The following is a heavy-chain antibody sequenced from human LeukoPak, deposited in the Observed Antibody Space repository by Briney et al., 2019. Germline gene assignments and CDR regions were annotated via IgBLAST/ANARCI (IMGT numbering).Heavy chain of an antibody. D-gene: IGHD2-15*01. CDR3: ARDLLLEPRTPREGYYYYYMDV. Sequence: SETLSLTCTVSGGSISSYYWSWIRQPLGKGLEWIGYIYYSGSTNYDPSLKSRVTISVDTSKNQFSLKLSSVTAADTAVYYCARDLLLEPRTPREGYYYYYMDVWGKGTTVTVSS. J-gene: IGHJ6*03. CDR1: GGSISSYY. V-gene: IGHV4-59*12. CDR2: IYYSGST.